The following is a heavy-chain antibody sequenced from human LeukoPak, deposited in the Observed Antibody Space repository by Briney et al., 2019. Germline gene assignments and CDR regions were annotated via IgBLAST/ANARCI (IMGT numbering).Heavy chain of an antibody. CDR1: GYTFTSYD. D-gene: IGHD3-10*01. CDR2: MNPNSGNT. Sequence: ASVKVSCKASGYTFTSYDINWVRQATGQGLEWMGWMNPNSGNTGYAQKFQGRVTMTRNTSISTAYMELSSLRSEDTAVYYCARGRLVGWGTRLMNYYYGSGSYYATHDAFDIWGQGTMVTVSS. J-gene: IGHJ3*02. CDR3: ARGRLVGWGTRLMNYYYGSGSYYATHDAFDI. V-gene: IGHV1-8*01.